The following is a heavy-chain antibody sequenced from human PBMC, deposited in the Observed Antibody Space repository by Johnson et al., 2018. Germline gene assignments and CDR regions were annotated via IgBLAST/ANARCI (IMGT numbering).Heavy chain of an antibody. Sequence: VQLVQSGAGVKKPGESLKISCQDSGYNFAKYSIGWVRQMPGKGLEWMGIIYPGDSDTRYSPSFQGQVTISADKSISTAYLQWSSLKASDTAMYYCARLNGSAEYFQHWGQGTLVTVSS. CDR3: ARLNGSAEYFQH. CDR2: IYPGDSDT. V-gene: IGHV5-51*03. CDR1: GYNFAKYS. J-gene: IGHJ1*01. D-gene: IGHD2-15*01.